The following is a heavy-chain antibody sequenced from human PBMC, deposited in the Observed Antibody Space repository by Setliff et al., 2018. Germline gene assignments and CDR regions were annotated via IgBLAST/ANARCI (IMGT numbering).Heavy chain of an antibody. V-gene: IGHV4-38-2*02. Sequence: SETLSLTCAVSGSSVRSRHYWGWIRQPPGRGLEWIGSIYHSGTTYYNPSLKSRVTISVDTSKNQFSLKLSSVTAADTAVYYCAREQWLDPPGYYYMDVWAKGTTVTVSS. CDR1: GSSVRSRHY. CDR3: AREQWLDPPGYYYMDV. CDR2: IYHSGTT. D-gene: IGHD6-19*01. J-gene: IGHJ6*03.